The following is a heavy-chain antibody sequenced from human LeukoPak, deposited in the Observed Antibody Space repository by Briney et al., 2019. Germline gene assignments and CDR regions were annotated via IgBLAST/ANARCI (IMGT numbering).Heavy chain of an antibody. V-gene: IGHV6-1*01. D-gene: IGHD6-19*01. J-gene: IGHJ4*02. Sequence: SQTLPLTFAISVDSVSNNSASWNWLRHSPSRAVEWLGRTYYRSKWYNDYALSVKSRITINPDTSKNQFSLQLSSVTPEDTAVYYCARETVAGISDYWGQGTLVTVSS. CDR1: VDSVSNNSAS. CDR3: ARETVAGISDY. CDR2: TYYRSKWYN.